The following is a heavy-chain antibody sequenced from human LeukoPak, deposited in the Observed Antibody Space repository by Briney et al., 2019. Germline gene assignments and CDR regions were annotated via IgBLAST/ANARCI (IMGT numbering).Heavy chain of an antibody. D-gene: IGHD3-10*01. J-gene: IGHJ4*02. CDR3: ATGLVQGVSFVD. CDR2: FDPEDGET. CDR1: GYTLTELS. V-gene: IGHV1-24*01. Sequence: ASVKVSCKVSGYTLTELSMHWVRQAPGKGLEWMGGFDPEDGETIYAQKFQGRVTMTEDTSTDTAYTELSSLRSEDTAVYYCATGLVQGVSFVDWGQGTLVTVSS.